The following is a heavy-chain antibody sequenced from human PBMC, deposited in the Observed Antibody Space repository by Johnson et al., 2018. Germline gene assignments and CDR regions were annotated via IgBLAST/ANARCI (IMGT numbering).Heavy chain of an antibody. CDR3: VRNGCAFDF. V-gene: IGHV3-7*01. J-gene: IGHJ3*01. D-gene: IGHD5-24*01. Sequence: VQLVESGGGLVQPGRSLRLSCEASAFTFSNHWMSWVRQAPGKGLEWVAHIEQDGRDKNYVDSVKGRFTISRDNVQNSLYLQRNSLTAEDTAVYYCVRNGCAFDFWGQGTRVTVTS. CDR2: IEQDGRDK. CDR1: AFTFSNHW.